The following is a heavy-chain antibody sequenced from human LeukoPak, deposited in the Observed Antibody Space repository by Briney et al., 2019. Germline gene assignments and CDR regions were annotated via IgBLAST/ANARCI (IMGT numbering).Heavy chain of an antibody. Sequence: PGGSLRLSCAASGFTFDSYAMSWVRQAPGKGLEWVSAISASGYNTYYADSVKGRFTISRDTSKNALYLQMNSLGAEDTAIYYCAKDRYNWNYGGVDYWGHGTLVTVSS. CDR1: GFTFDSYA. J-gene: IGHJ4*01. CDR2: ISASGYNT. V-gene: IGHV3-23*01. D-gene: IGHD1-7*01. CDR3: AKDRYNWNYGGVDY.